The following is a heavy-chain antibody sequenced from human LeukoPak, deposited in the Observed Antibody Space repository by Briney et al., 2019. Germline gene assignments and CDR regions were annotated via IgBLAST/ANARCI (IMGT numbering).Heavy chain of an antibody. Sequence: GGSLRLSCAASGFTFSSYAMSWVRQAPGKGLEWVSAITGGGGTTYYADSVKGRFTISRDNSKNTLYLQMNSLTVEDTAVYYCARSQSSSLIDYWGQGTLVTVSS. J-gene: IGHJ4*02. CDR1: GFTFSSYA. D-gene: IGHD6-13*01. CDR2: ITGGGGTT. V-gene: IGHV3-23*01. CDR3: ARSQSSSLIDY.